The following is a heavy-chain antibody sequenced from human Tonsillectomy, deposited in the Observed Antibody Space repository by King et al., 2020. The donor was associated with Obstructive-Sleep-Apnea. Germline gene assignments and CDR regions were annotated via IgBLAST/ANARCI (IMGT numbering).Heavy chain of an antibody. J-gene: IGHJ6*02. CDR1: GGSISSGGYY. CDR2: IYYSGST. CDR3: ARDNCAGDCYLSGYYGMDV. D-gene: IGHD2-21*02. Sequence: QLQESGPGLVKPSQTLSLTCTVSGGSISSGGYYWSWIRQHPGKGLEWIGYIYYSGSTYYNPSLKSRVSISVDTSRNQFSLKLSSVTAADTAVYYCARDNCAGDCYLSGYYGMDVWGLGTTVTVSS. V-gene: IGHV4-31*03.